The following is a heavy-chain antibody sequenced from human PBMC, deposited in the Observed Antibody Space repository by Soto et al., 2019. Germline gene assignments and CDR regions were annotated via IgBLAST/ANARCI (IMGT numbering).Heavy chain of an antibody. CDR3: ASGYYDSSGSYYFDY. D-gene: IGHD3-22*01. CDR1: GGTFSSYA. J-gene: IGHJ4*02. CDR2: IIPIFGTA. V-gene: IGHV1-69*13. Sequence: AASVKVSCKASGGTFSSYAISWVRQAPGQGLEWMGGIIPIFGTANYAQKFQGRVTITADESTSTAYMELSSLRSEDTAVYYCASGYYDSSGSYYFDYWGQGTLVTVSS.